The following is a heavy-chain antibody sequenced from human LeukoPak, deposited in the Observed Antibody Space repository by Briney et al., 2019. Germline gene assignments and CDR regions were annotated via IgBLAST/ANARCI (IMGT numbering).Heavy chain of an antibody. CDR3: AGVFSGRRPFEL. CDR1: GASVSSAGYY. V-gene: IGHV4-61*08. CDR2: IYYRGAT. J-gene: IGHJ4*02. D-gene: IGHD3-10*01. Sequence: SETLSLTCSVSGASVSSAGYYWSWIRQPPGKGLEWIGYIYYRGATNSNPSLKGRVTTSIDTSKKEFSLKLSSVTAADTAVYYCAGVFSGRRPFELWGQGTLVTVSS.